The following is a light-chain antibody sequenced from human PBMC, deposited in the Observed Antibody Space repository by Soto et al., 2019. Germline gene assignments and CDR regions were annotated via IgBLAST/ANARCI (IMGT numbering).Light chain of an antibody. CDR3: HQRQSWPRT. Sequence: EIVFTPPPATLSSFPRDRVTLSCRASQAVNTRLAWYQHKPGQAPRLLIYLASNRAAGVPARFSGSGSGTDFTLTISDVEPEDFAVYYCHQRQSWPRTFGQGTKVDIK. J-gene: IGKJ1*01. CDR2: LAS. V-gene: IGKV3-11*01. CDR1: QAVNTR.